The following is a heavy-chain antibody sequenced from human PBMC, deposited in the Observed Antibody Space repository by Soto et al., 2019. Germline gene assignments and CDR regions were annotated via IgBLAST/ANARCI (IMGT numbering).Heavy chain of an antibody. CDR2: INGGNVNT. CDR3: ARELQGLYYFDY. Sequence: QVQVLQSGAEVKKPGASVKVSCKASEYTFTSYTMHWVRQAPCQRLEWMGWINGGNVNTKYSQKFQGRVTITRVTSASTAYMELSSLRADDTAVYYCARELQGLYYFDYWGQGTLVNVSS. D-gene: IGHD4-4*01. J-gene: IGHJ4*02. V-gene: IGHV1-3*01. CDR1: EYTFTSYT.